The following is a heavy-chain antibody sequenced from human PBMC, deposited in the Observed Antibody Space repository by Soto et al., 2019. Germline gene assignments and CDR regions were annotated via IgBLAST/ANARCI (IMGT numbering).Heavy chain of an antibody. J-gene: IGHJ6*02. V-gene: IGHV3-23*01. CDR1: GFTFSGYA. CDR3: GKSPDFYYYGMDV. CDR2: ISGSGANT. Sequence: GGSLRLSCAASGFTFSGYAMTWVRQAPGKGLEWASSISGSGANTYYADSVKGRFIISRDNSKNTVSLQMNSLRADDTAVYYCGKSPDFYYYGMDVWGQGTTVTVSS.